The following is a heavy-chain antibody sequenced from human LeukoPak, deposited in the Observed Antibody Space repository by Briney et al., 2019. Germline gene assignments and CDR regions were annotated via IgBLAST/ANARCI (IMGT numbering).Heavy chain of an antibody. CDR1: GFTFSSYA. D-gene: IGHD4-23*01. CDR2: ISSNGGST. Sequence: GGSLRPSCAASGFTFSSYAMHWVRQAPGKGLEYVSVISSNGGSTYFADSVKGRFTISRDTSKNTLYLQMGSLRAEDMAVYYCARGATVVNPPFDYWGQGTLVTVSS. V-gene: IGHV3-64*02. CDR3: ARGATVVNPPFDY. J-gene: IGHJ4*02.